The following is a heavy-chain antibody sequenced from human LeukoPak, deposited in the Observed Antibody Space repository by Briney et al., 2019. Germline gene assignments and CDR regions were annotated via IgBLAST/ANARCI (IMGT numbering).Heavy chain of an antibody. D-gene: IGHD6-19*01. Sequence: SETLSLTCTVSGGSISSYYWSWIRQPPEKGLEWIGYIYYSGSTNYNPSLKSRVTISVDTSKNQFSLKLSSVTAADTAVYYCARAPYSSGWYGDIYYFDYWGQGTLVTVSS. CDR2: IYYSGST. CDR1: GGSISSYY. V-gene: IGHV4-59*01. CDR3: ARAPYSSGWYGDIYYFDY. J-gene: IGHJ4*02.